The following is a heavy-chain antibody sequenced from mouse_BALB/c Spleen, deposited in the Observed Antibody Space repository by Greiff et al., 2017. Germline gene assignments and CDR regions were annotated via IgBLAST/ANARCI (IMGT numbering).Heavy chain of an antibody. Sequence: VQRVESGPELVKPGASVKISCKASGYTFTDYYINWVKQKPGQGLEWIGWIYPGSGNTKYNEKFKGKATLTVDTSSSTAYMQLSSLTSEDTAVYFCARRLFYAMDYWGQGTSVTVSS. CDR3: ARRLFYAMDY. J-gene: IGHJ4*01. CDR2: IYPGSGNT. V-gene: IGHV1-84*02. CDR1: GYTFTDYY.